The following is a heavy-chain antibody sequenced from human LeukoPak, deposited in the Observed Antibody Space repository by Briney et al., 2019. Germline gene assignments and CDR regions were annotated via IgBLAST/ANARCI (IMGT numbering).Heavy chain of an antibody. V-gene: IGHV3-48*04. J-gene: IGHJ6*03. CDR1: GFTFSRYS. CDR3: ARPLESYYYMDV. Sequence: GGSLRLSCAASGFTFSRYSMNWVRQAPGKGREWVSYISSKNVIYYADSVKGRFTISRDNAKHSLYLQMNSLRAEDTAVYYCARPLESYYYMDVWGKGTTVTVSS. D-gene: IGHD3-3*01. CDR2: ISSKNVI.